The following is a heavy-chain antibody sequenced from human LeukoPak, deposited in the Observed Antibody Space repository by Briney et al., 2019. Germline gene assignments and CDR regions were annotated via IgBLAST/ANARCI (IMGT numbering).Heavy chain of an antibody. V-gene: IGHV3-23*01. D-gene: IGHD6-19*01. CDR3: AKNLRTSVAAFEY. Sequence: GGSLRLSCVASGFTFSSSWMTWVRQAPGKGLQWISAISPRSNSIYYSDSVRGRFTVSRGNSKNTLYLQMNRLTAEDTAVYYCAKNLRTSVAAFEYWGQGTLVTVSS. CDR2: ISPRSNSI. J-gene: IGHJ4*02. CDR1: GFTFSSSW.